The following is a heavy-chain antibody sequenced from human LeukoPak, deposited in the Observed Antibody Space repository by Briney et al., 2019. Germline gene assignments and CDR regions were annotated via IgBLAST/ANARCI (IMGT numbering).Heavy chain of an antibody. D-gene: IGHD1-7*01. CDR2: IYAGENT. CDR3: VREIGNSGNYD. J-gene: IGHJ4*02. Sequence: GGSLRLSCAVSGFTVSSSYMSWVRQAPGKGLEWVSVIYAGENTYYADSVRGRFTISRDNSKNTLYLQMNGLRAEDTAVYYCVREIGNSGNYDWGQGTLVTVSS. V-gene: IGHV3-53*01. CDR1: GFTVSSSY.